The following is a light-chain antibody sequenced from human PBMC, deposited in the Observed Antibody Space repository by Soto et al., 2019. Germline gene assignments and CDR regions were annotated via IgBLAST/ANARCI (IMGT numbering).Light chain of an antibody. CDR1: QSVSSN. CDR3: QQYNNWPG. Sequence: EIVMTQSPATLSVSPGERATLSCRASQSVSSNLAWYQQKPGQAPRLLIYGASTRATGIPARFSGSGSATEFTLTISSLQSEDFAVYYCQQYNNWPGFGQGTKLEIK. J-gene: IGKJ2*01. V-gene: IGKV3-15*01. CDR2: GAS.